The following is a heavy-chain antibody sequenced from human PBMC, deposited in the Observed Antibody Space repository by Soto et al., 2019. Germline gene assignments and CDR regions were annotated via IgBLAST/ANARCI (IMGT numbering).Heavy chain of an antibody. J-gene: IGHJ6*02. V-gene: IGHV6-1*01. CDR1: GDSVSTNSAT. Sequence: SQTLSLTCAISGDSVSTNSATWDWIRQSPSRGLEWLGRTFYRSKWYNDYAVSVKSRITINPDTSKNQFTLQLNSVTPEDTAVYYCAREGGNRYYYYGMDVWGQGTTVTVSS. CDR3: AREGGNRYYYYGMDV. CDR2: TFYRSKWYN. D-gene: IGHD1-26*01.